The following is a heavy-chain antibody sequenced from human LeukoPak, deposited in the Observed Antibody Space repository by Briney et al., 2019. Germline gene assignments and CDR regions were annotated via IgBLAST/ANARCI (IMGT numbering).Heavy chain of an antibody. V-gene: IGHV3-23*01. CDR1: GSTFNTYG. D-gene: IGHD5-24*01. CDR2: ISGSGGST. Sequence: GGSLRLSCAGTGSTFNTYGMSWVRQGPGKGLEWVSAISGSGGSTYNADSVKGRFTISRDNSKNTMYLQMNSLRAEDTAVYYCAKGRDVYNYWYFDLWGRGTLVTVSS. CDR3: AKGRDVYNYWYFDL. J-gene: IGHJ2*01.